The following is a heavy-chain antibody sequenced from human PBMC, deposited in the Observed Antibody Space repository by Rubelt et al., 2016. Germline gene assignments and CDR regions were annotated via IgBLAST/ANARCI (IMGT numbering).Heavy chain of an antibody. Sequence: QVQLVESGGGVVQPGGSLRLSCAASGFTFSHYTMHWVSLLSYDGGHEFYADSVKGRFPISRDNSKKRLVRQRGSLRPEDTAVYYWAGDPRSPGVWNWFDPWGQGTLVTVSS. V-gene: IGHV3-30*15. CDR2: LSYDGGHE. D-gene: IGHD5/OR15-5a*01. CDR3: AGDPRSPGVWNWFDP. J-gene: IGHJ5*02. CDR1: GFTFSHYT.